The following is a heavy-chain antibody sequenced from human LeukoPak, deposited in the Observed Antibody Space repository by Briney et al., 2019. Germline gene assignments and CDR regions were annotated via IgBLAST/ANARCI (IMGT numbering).Heavy chain of an antibody. CDR3: AKGWYSASCYDY. CDR2: ISGSGGST. J-gene: IGHJ4*02. CDR1: GFTFSSYA. V-gene: IGHV3-23*01. Sequence: GGSLRLSCAASGFTFSSYAMSWVGQAPGKWLEWVSAISGSGGSTYYADSVKGRFTISRDNSKNTLYLQMNSLRAEDTAVYYCAKGWYSASCYDYWGQGTLVTVSS. D-gene: IGHD2-2*01.